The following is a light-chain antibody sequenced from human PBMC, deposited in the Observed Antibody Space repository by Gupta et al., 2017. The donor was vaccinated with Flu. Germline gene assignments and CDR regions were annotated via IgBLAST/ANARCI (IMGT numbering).Light chain of an antibody. Sequence: PSTLSASVGDRVTLTCRASQNIDNYLAWYQQKPRTAPKLLIYKASTLEGGVPSRFTGSGSGAEFSLTISSLQPDDVATYYCQQYSTDFPTFGQGTKLEIK. J-gene: IGKJ2*01. CDR2: KAS. CDR3: QQYSTDFPT. CDR1: QNIDNY. V-gene: IGKV1-5*03.